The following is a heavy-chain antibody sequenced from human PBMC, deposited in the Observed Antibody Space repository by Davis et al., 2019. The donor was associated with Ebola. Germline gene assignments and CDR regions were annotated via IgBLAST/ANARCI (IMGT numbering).Heavy chain of an antibody. J-gene: IGHJ4*02. CDR1: GFTFSSYS. CDR2: ISSSSSYI. CDR3: ARDHTPSQTLDY. V-gene: IGHV3-21*01. Sequence: PGGSLRLSCAASGFTFSSYSMNWVRQAPGKGLEWVSSISSSSSYIYYADSVKGRFTISRDNAKNSLYLQMNSLRAEDTAVYYCARDHTPSQTLDYWGQGTLVTVSS.